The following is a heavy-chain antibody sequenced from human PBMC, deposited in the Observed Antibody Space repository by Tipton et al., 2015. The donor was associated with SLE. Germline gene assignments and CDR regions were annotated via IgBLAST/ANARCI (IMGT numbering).Heavy chain of an antibody. V-gene: IGHV3-21*01. CDR3: AREDITIFGVGEGAFDI. D-gene: IGHD3-3*01. J-gene: IGHJ3*02. CDR1: GFTFSSYS. Sequence: QLVQSGGGLVQPGGSLRLSCAASGFTFSSYSMNWVRQAPGKGLEWVSSISSRSSYIYYADSVKGRFTISRDNAKNSLYLQMNSLRAEDTAVYYCAREDITIFGVGEGAFDIWGQGTMVTVSS. CDR2: ISSRSSYI.